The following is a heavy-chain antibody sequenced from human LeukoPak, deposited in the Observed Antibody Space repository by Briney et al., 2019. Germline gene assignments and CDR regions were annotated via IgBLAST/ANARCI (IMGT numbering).Heavy chain of an antibody. Sequence: ETLSLTCTVSGGAISSSCCYWGWIRQPPGKGLEWVSSISGSGGSTYYADSVKGRFTISRDNSKNTLYLQMNSLRADDTAVYYCAKGVASSGTPVDYWGQGTLVTVSS. CDR1: GGAISSSCCY. V-gene: IGHV3-23*01. CDR3: AKGVASSGTPVDY. CDR2: ISGSGGST. D-gene: IGHD3-10*01. J-gene: IGHJ4*02.